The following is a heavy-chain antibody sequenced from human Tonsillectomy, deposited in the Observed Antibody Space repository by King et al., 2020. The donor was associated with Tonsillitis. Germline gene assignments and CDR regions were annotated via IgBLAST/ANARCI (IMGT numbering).Heavy chain of an antibody. CDR1: EFIFSTYT. CDR2: IGSSGGYI. J-gene: IGHJ3*02. V-gene: IGHV3-21*01. D-gene: IGHD3-22*01. CDR3: ARVKKYYYDSSGYPLDTFDI. Sequence: VQLVESGGGLVKPGGSLRLSCAASEFIFSTYTMNWVRQAPGKGLEWVSSIGSSGGYIYYADSVKGRFTITRDNAGNSLYLQMNSLRADDTAVYYCARVKKYYYDSSGYPLDTFDIWGQGTMVTVSS.